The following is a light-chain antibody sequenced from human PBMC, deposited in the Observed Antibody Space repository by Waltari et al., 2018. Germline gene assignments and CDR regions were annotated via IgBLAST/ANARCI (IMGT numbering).Light chain of an antibody. J-gene: IGKJ2*01. CDR3: QQYYSIPYT. CDR1: QSVLYSSNNKNY. Sequence: DIVMTQSPDSLAVSLGERATINCKSSQSVLYSSNNKNYLAWYQQKPGQPPKLLISWASTPESGVPDRLSGSGSGTDFTLTISSLQAEDVAVYYCQQYYSIPYTFGQGTKLEIK. V-gene: IGKV4-1*01. CDR2: WAS.